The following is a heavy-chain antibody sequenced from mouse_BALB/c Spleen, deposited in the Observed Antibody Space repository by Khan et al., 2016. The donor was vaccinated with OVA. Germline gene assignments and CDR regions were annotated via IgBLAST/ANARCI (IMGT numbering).Heavy chain of an antibody. Sequence: VQLKQSGAELVRPGTSVKLSCKASGYTFTNYWINWVKQRPGQGLEWIGNIYPSDSYTNYNQNFKDKATLTVDKSSSTAYMQLSSPTSEDSAVYYCSREVGTMAYWGHGTLVTVSA. CDR2: IYPSDSYT. J-gene: IGHJ3*01. V-gene: IGHV1-69*02. CDR1: GYTFTNYW. D-gene: IGHD1-1*02. CDR3: SREVGTMAY.